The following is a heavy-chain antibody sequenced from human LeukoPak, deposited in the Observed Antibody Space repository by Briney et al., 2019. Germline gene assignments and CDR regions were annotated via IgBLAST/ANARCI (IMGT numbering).Heavy chain of an antibody. V-gene: IGHV4-59*01. J-gene: IGHJ4*02. CDR2: IYYSGST. Sequence: SETLSLTCTVSGGSFSIYYWSWIRQPPGKGLEWIGYIYYSGSTNYNPSLKSRVTISVDTSKNQFSLKLSSVTPADTAVYYCATGGYASGSDYWGQGTLVTVSS. CDR3: ATGGYASGSDY. CDR1: GGSFSIYY. D-gene: IGHD3-10*01.